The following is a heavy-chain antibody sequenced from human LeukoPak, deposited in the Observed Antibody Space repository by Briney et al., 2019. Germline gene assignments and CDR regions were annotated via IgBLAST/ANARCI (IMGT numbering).Heavy chain of an antibody. CDR3: ARPVQGQLGQRGFDY. V-gene: IGHV4-38-2*01. CDR1: GYSISSGYY. CDR2: IYHSGST. Sequence: SETLSLTCAVSGYSISSGYYWGWIRQPPGKGLEWIGSIYHSGSTYYNPSLKSRVTISVDTSKNQFSLKLSSVTAADTAVYYCARPVQGQLGQRGFDYWGQGTLVTVSS. J-gene: IGHJ4*02. D-gene: IGHD6-13*01.